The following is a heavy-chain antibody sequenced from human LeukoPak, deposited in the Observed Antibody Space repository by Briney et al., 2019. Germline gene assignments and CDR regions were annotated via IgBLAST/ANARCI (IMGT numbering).Heavy chain of an antibody. CDR2: ISSSGSTI. Sequence: GGSLRLSCAAPGFTFSSYEMNWVRQAPGKGLEWVSYISSSGSTIYYADSVKGRFTISRDNAKNSLYLQMNSLRAEDTAVYYCARDLVTYCSSTSCSDPWGQGTLVTVSS. CDR1: GFTFSSYE. D-gene: IGHD2-2*01. J-gene: IGHJ5*02. CDR3: ARDLVTYCSSTSCSDP. V-gene: IGHV3-48*03.